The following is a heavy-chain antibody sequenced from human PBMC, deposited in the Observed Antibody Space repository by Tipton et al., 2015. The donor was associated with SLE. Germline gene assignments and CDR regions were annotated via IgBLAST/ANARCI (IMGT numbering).Heavy chain of an antibody. D-gene: IGHD1-1*01. J-gene: IGHJ6*02. CDR1: GFTFSDHY. CDR2: INHSGST. V-gene: IGHV4-34*08. Sequence: LRLSCAASGFTFSDHYMDWIRQTPGKGLEWIGEINHSGSTNYNPSLKSRVTISVDTSNNHFSLKLSSVTAADTAVYYCAIQSRRPYYYGMYVWGQGTTVTVSS. CDR3: AIQSRRPYYYGMYV.